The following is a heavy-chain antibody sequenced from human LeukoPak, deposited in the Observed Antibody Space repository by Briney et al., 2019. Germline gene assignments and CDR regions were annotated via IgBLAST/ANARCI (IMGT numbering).Heavy chain of an antibody. J-gene: IGHJ4*02. CDR3: ARDLGGDYDH. CDR1: GFTFSSYA. V-gene: IGHV3-64*01. Sequence: GGSLRLSCAASGFTFSSYAMHWVRQAPGKGLEYVSAISSNGGSTYYANSVKDRFTISRDNSRNTLYFQMGSLRPEDMAVYFCARDLGGDYDHWGQGTLVTVSS. D-gene: IGHD4-17*01. CDR2: ISSNGGST.